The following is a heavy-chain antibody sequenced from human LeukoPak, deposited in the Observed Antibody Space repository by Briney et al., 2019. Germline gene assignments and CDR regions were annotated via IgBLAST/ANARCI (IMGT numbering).Heavy chain of an antibody. D-gene: IGHD6-19*01. J-gene: IGHJ4*02. CDR3: AKEPFRVAGY. CDR1: GFSFSDYV. CDR2: ISGNGRST. Sequence: GGSLRLSCAASGFSFSDYVMSWVRQAPGKGLQWVSSISGNGRSTYYADSVKGRFTMSRDNSKDTLYLQLDSLRAEDTALYYCAKEPFRVAGYWGQGTLVTVSS. V-gene: IGHV3-23*01.